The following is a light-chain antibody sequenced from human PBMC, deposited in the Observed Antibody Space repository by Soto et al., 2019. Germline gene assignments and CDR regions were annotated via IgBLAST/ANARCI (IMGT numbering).Light chain of an antibody. CDR2: GAS. V-gene: IGKV3-20*01. CDR1: QSVSSN. Sequence: EIVMTQSPAILSVSPGERATLSCRASQSVSSNLAWFQQKPGQTPRLLFNGASTRATGIPDRFSGSGSGTDFTLTISRLEPEDFAVYYCQQYGSSGTFGQGTKVDIK. CDR3: QQYGSSGT. J-gene: IGKJ1*01.